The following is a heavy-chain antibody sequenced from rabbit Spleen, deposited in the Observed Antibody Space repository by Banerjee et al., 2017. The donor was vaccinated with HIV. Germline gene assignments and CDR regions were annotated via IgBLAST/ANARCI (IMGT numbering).Heavy chain of an antibody. J-gene: IGHJ6*01. CDR2: IDTGSNGFT. CDR3: ARDSGSSFSSYGMDL. D-gene: IGHD8-1*01. V-gene: IGHV1S40*01. Sequence: QSLEESGGDLVKPGASLTLTCTASGVSFSFNSYMCWVRQAPGKGLEWIACIDTGSNGFTYFASWAKGRFTISKTSSTTVTLQMTSLTAADTATYFCARDSGSSFSSYGMDLWAKGPSSPS. CDR1: GVSFSFNSY.